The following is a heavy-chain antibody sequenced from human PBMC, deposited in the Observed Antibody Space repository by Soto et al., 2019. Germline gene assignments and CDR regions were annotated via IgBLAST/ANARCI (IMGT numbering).Heavy chain of an antibody. Sequence: QVQLVQSGAEVKKPGSSVKVSCKASGGTFSSYAISWVRQAPGQGLEWMGGIIPIFGTANYAQKFQGRVTITADESTSTADMELSSLRSEDTAVYYCARVRGGYSGYDSAYFDYWGQGTLVTVSS. CDR1: GGTFSSYA. D-gene: IGHD5-12*01. V-gene: IGHV1-69*01. CDR2: IIPIFGTA. CDR3: ARVRGGYSGYDSAYFDY. J-gene: IGHJ4*02.